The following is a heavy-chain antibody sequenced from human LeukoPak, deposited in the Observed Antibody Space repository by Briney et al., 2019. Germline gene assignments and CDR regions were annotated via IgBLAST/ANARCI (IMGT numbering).Heavy chain of an antibody. CDR2: ISSSSSYI. J-gene: IGHJ4*02. CDR3: ARADRGYSYGEGDYFDY. Sequence: KPGGSLRLSCAASGFTFSSYSMNWVRQAPGKGLEWVSSISSSSSYIYYADPVKGRFTISRDNAKNSLYLQMNSLRAEDTAVYYCARADRGYSYGEGDYFDYWGQGTLVTVSS. D-gene: IGHD5-18*01. V-gene: IGHV3-21*01. CDR1: GFTFSSYS.